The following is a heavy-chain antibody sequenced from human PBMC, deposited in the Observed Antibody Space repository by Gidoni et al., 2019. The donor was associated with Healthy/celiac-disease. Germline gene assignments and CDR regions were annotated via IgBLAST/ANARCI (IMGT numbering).Heavy chain of an antibody. V-gene: IGHV3-30*01. CDR3: ARTESVTDSDLEFDY. D-gene: IGHD4-17*01. Sequence: SVKGRFTISRDNSKNTLYLQMNSLRAEDTAVYYCARTESVTDSDLEFDYWGQGTLVTVSS. J-gene: IGHJ4*02.